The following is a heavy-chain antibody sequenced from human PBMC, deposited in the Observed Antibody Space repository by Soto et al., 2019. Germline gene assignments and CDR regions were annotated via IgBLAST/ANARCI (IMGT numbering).Heavy chain of an antibody. CDR3: VRRVSGNDDY. D-gene: IGHD1-1*01. CDR2: ISSNGGTT. CDR1: GFTFSSYD. V-gene: IGHV3-64*01. J-gene: IGHJ4*02. Sequence: EVQLAESGGGMVQPGGSLRLSCLASGFTFSSYDMHWVRQAPGKGLEYVSSISSNGGTTYYGNSVKGRFTISRDNSKNTLYLQMGRLGAEDTAVYYCVRRVSGNDDYWGQGTLVTVSS.